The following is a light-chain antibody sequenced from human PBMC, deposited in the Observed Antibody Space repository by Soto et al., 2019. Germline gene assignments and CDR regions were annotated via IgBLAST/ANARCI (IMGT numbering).Light chain of an antibody. CDR1: SSDVGSYNF. Sequence: QSVLTQPASVSGSLGQSITISCTGTSSDVGSYNFVSWYQQHPGKAPKVMIYEVSKWPSGVSNRFSGSKSGNTASLTISGLQAEDEADYFCCSYAGRSTRVFGGGTKLTVL. J-gene: IGLJ3*02. CDR3: CSYAGRSTRV. CDR2: EVS. V-gene: IGLV2-23*02.